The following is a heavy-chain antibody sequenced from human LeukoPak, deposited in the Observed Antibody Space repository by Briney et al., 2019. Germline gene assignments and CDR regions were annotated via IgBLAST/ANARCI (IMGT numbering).Heavy chain of an antibody. CDR3: ARLSYDSGTHYTCYEY. D-gene: IGHD3-10*01. J-gene: IGHJ4*02. CDR2: ITSRSTT. V-gene: IGHV3-69-1*01. Sequence: GGSLRLSCAASGFIFSHYGMNWVRQAPGKGLEWVSGITSRSTTYYADSGKGRFTISRDNAKNSVYLQMNSLRADDTAVYYCARLSYDSGTHYTCYEYWDQGTLVTVSS. CDR1: GFIFSHYG.